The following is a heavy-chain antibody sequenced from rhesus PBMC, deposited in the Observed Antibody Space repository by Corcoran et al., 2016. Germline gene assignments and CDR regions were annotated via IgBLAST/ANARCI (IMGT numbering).Heavy chain of an antibody. V-gene: IGHV4S6*01. J-gene: IGHJ5-1*01. CDR3: AGLYGNYRYNRFDV. D-gene: IGHD4-35*01. Sequence: QVPLQESGPGLVKPSETLSLTCTVPGDSNCSSPWYWVCLPPGKGLEWIGRISGSDGRTEYNPSLKSRVTISIDTSKNQFSLKLSSVTAADTAVYYCAGLYGNYRYNRFDVWGAGVLVTVSS. CDR1: GDSNCSSP. CDR2: ISGSDGRT.